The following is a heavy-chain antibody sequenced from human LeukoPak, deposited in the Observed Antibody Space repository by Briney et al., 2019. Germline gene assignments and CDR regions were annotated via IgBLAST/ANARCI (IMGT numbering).Heavy chain of an antibody. D-gene: IGHD3-10*02. CDR1: GFSVSSNH. V-gene: IGHV3-48*03. Sequence: GGSLRLSCVVSGFSVSSNHMNWVRHAPGKGLEWVSSISSSGSTIYYADSVKGRFTISRDNAKNSLYLQMNSLRAEDTAVYYCAELGITMIGGVWGKGTTVTISS. CDR2: ISSSGSTI. CDR3: AELGITMIGGV. J-gene: IGHJ6*04.